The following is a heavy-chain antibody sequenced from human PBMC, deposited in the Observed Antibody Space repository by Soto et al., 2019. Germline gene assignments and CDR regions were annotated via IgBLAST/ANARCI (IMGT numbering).Heavy chain of an antibody. V-gene: IGHV3-53*01. D-gene: IGHD2-2*01. CDR1: GFTVSNTY. J-gene: IGHJ5*02. CDR3: ARALPVAKGGFDP. Sequence: GGSLRLSCAASGFTVSNTYMTWVRQPPGKGLERVSVIYTAGGTNYADSVKGRFIISRDNSKNTLYLQMNSLRAEDTAVYYCARALPVAKGGFDPWGQGTLVTVSS. CDR2: IYTAGGT.